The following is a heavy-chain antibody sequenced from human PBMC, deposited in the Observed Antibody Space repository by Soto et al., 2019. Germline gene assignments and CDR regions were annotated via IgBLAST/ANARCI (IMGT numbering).Heavy chain of an antibody. V-gene: IGHV3-7*04. Sequence: GGSLRLSCAASEFTLTTSWMSWVRQAPGKGLEWVANIRQDGREIYYVDSVQGRFTISRDNARNSLYLQMNSLRVEDTAVYFCARGGSKFDLWGQGTLVTVSS. CDR2: IRQDGREI. CDR3: ARGGSKFDL. CDR1: EFTLTTSW. J-gene: IGHJ5*02. D-gene: IGHD2-2*01.